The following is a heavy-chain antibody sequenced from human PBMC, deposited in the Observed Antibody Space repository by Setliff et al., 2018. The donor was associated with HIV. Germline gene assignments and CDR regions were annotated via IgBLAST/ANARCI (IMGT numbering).Heavy chain of an antibody. CDR3: ARSALWFGEADGYFDL. V-gene: IGHV4-28*01. J-gene: IGHJ2*01. CDR1: GYSISSSYW. D-gene: IGHD3-10*01. Sequence: SETLSLTCVVSGYSISSSYWWGWSRQPPGKGLEWIGWIGYIYKGGSTYYNPSLKSRVTMSEDTSKNQFSLKLRSVTAVDTAVYYCARSALWFGEADGYFDLWGRGTLVTVSS. CDR2: IYKGGST.